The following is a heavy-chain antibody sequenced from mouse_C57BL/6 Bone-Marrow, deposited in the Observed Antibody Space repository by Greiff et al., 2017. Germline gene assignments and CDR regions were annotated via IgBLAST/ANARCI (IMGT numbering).Heavy chain of an antibody. CDR1: GFTFSDYG. V-gene: IGHV5-17*01. CDR2: ISSGSSTI. J-gene: IGHJ4*01. CDR3: ARRESSYAMDY. Sequence: EVKVVESGGGLVKPGGSLKLSCAASGFTFSDYGMHWVRQAPEKGLEWVAYISSGSSTIYYADTVKGRFTISRDNAKNTLFLQMTSLRSEDTAMYYCARRESSYAMDYWGQGTSVTVSS.